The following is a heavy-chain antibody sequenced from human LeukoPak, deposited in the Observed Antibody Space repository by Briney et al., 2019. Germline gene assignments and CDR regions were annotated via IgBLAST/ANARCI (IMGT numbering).Heavy chain of an antibody. CDR2: IIPIFGTA. CDR1: GGTFSSYA. J-gene: IGHJ4*02. Sequence: GSSVKVSCKASGGTFSSYAISWVRQAPGQGLEWMGGIIPIFGTANYAQKFQGRVTITADESTSTAYMELSNLRSEDTAVYYCARDRMTTVTNFDYWGQGTLVTVSS. V-gene: IGHV1-69*01. CDR3: ARDRMTTVTNFDY. D-gene: IGHD4-17*01.